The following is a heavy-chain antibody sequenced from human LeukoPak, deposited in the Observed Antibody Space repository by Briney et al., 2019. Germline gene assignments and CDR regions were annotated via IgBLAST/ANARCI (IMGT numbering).Heavy chain of an antibody. CDR3: ARAARFGAFDI. Sequence: GGSLRLSCAASGFTFSSYLMSWVRQAPGKGLEWVANIKQDGSEKYYVDSVKGRFTISRDNAKNSLYLQMNSLRAEDTAVYYCARAARFGAFDIWGQGTMVTVSS. CDR2: IKQDGSEK. J-gene: IGHJ3*02. CDR1: GFTFSSYL. D-gene: IGHD3-10*01. V-gene: IGHV3-7*01.